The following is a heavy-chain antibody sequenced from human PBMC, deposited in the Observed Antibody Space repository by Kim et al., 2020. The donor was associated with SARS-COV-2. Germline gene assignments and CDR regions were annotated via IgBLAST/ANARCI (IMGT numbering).Heavy chain of an antibody. V-gene: IGHV4-59*01. CDR3: ARVVSYDSSGYLVPTKEWYLDR. J-gene: IGHJ4*02. Sequence: SETLSLTCTVSGDSLTNYYWSWIRQSPGKGLEWIGHIYYTGGSNYNPSLKSRVTILVDMSRNQFSLKLRSVTAADTAVYYCARVVSYDSSGYLVPTKEWYLDRWGPGTLITVSS. D-gene: IGHD3-22*01. CDR1: GDSLTNYY. CDR2: IYYTGGS.